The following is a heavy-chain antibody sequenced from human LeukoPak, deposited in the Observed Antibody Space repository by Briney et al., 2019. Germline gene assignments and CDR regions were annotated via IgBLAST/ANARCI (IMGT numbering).Heavy chain of an antibody. V-gene: IGHV3-48*02. CDR3: ARDRDSGMDV. CDR1: GFTFSGYS. D-gene: IGHD5-24*01. J-gene: IGHJ6*02. Sequence: GGSLRLSCAASGFTFSGYSMNWVRQAPGKGLEWVSYITSGGSTIYYADSVKGRFTISRDNPKNSLYLQMNSLRDEDTAVYYCARDRDSGMDVWGQGTTVTVSS. CDR2: ITSGGSTI.